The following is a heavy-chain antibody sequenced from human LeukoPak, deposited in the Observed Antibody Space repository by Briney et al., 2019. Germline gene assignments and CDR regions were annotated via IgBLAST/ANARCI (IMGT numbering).Heavy chain of an antibody. Sequence: GGSLRLSCAASRFTFSSYGMHWVRQAPGKGLEWVAVIGYDGSNKYYADSVKGRFTISRDNPKNTLYLQMNSLRAEDTAVYYCARSQGYCTNGVCLTLYGMDVWGQGTTVTVSS. D-gene: IGHD2-8*01. J-gene: IGHJ6*02. CDR2: IGYDGSNK. CDR3: ARSQGYCTNGVCLTLYGMDV. CDR1: RFTFSSYG. V-gene: IGHV3-33*01.